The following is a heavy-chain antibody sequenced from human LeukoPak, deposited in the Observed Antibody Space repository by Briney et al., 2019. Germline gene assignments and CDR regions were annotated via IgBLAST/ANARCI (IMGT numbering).Heavy chain of an antibody. Sequence: PSETLSLTCTVSGVFISSSNSYWGWIRQPPGKGLEWIGSIYYSGNTYYNASLKSQVSISIDTSKNQFSLKLTSVTAADTAVYYCARGRGYLLDYWGQGTLLTVSS. J-gene: IGHJ4*02. V-gene: IGHV4-39*01. CDR2: IYYSGNT. D-gene: IGHD3-22*01. CDR3: ARGRGYLLDY. CDR1: GVFISSSNSY.